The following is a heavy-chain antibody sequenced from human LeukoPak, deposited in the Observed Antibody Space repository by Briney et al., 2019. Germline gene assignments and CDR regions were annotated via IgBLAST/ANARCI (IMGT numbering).Heavy chain of an antibody. CDR1: GFTFSSYG. D-gene: IGHD2/OR15-2a*01. V-gene: IGHV3-30*18. CDR2: ISYDGSNK. Sequence: PGRSLRLSCAASGFTFSSYGMHWVRQAPGKGLEWVAVISYDGSNKYYADSVKGRFTISRDNSKNTLYLQMNSLRAEDTAVYYCAKEDEGYADLLWRRPNPYFDYWGQGTLVTVSS. J-gene: IGHJ4*02. CDR3: AKEDEGYADLLWRRPNPYFDY.